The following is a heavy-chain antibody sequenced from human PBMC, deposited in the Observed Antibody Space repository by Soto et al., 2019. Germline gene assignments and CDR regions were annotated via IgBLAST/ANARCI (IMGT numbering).Heavy chain of an antibody. CDR2: ISYDGSNK. J-gene: IGHJ4*02. CDR1: GFTFSSYG. Sequence: VQLVESGGGVVQPGRSLRLSCAASGFTFSSYGMHWVRQAPGKGLEWVAVISYDGSNKYYADSVKGRFTISRDNSKNTLYLQMNSLRAEDTAVYYCAKTFDSYGPSPIDYWGQGTLVTVSS. D-gene: IGHD5-18*01. V-gene: IGHV3-30*18. CDR3: AKTFDSYGPSPIDY.